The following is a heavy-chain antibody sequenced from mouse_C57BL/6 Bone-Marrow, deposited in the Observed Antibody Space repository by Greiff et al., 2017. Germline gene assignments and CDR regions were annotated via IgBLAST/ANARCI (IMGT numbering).Heavy chain of an antibody. CDR2: LTHSGET. Sequence: VKLLESGPGLVKPSQSLFLTCSITGFPITSGYYWIWIRQSPGKPLEWMGYLTHSGETFYNPSLQSPISITSETSKNQFFLQLNSVTTEDTAMYYCAGDRSPLITTVVATPYDYDYWGQGTTLTVAS. CDR1: GFPITSGYY. CDR3: AGDRSPLITTVVATPYDYDY. V-gene: IGHV12-3*01. J-gene: IGHJ2*01. D-gene: IGHD1-1*01.